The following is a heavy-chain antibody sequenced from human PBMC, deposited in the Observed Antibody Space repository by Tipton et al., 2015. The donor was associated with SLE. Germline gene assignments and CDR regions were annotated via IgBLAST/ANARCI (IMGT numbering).Heavy chain of an antibody. D-gene: IGHD2-15*01. CDR2: IYYSGST. J-gene: IGHJ4*02. Sequence: TLSLTCTVSGGSISSSSYYWGWIRQPPGKGLEWIGSIYYSGSTNYNPSLKSRVTISVDTSKNQFSLKLSSVTAADTAVYYCAREGLSGSPDYWGQGTLVTVSS. CDR1: GGSISSSSYY. CDR3: AREGLSGSPDY. V-gene: IGHV4-39*07.